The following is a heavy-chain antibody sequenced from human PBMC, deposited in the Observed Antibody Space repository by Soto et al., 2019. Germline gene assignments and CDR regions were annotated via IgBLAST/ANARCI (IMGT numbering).Heavy chain of an antibody. V-gene: IGHV1-46*01. CDR1: GYTFTSYY. J-gene: IGHJ6*02. CDR3: AREGYYYDSSGSRAYYYYGMDV. D-gene: IGHD3-22*01. Sequence: ASVKVSCKASGYTFTSYYMHWVRQAPGQGLEWMGIINPSGGSTSYAQKFQGRVTMTRDTSTSTVYMELSSLRSEDTAVYYCAREGYYYDSSGSRAYYYYGMDVWGQGTTVTVSS. CDR2: INPSGGST.